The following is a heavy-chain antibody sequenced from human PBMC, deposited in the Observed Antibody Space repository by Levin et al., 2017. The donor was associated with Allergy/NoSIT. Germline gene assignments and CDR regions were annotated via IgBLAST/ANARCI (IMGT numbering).Heavy chain of an antibody. V-gene: IGHV5-10-1*01. D-gene: IGHD6-13*01. CDR3: ARRRGSIAAAGSLYYYGMDV. Sequence: GESLKISCKASGYSFTSYWISWVRQMPGKGLEWMGRIDPSDSYTNYSPSFQGHVTISADKSISTAYLQWSSLKASDTAMYYCARRRGSIAAAGSLYYYGMDVWGQGTTVTVSS. J-gene: IGHJ6*02. CDR2: IDPSDSYT. CDR1: GYSFTSYW.